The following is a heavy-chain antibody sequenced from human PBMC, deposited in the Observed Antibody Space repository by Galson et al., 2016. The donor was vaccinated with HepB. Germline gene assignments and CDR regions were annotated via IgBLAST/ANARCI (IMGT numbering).Heavy chain of an antibody. V-gene: IGHV3-23*01. CDR1: GFMYRNYA. CDR3: VKVFDYLNGWIDQ. D-gene: IGHD6-19*01. Sequence: SLRLSCAASGFMYRNYAMSWVRQAPGKGLEWVSVISGIGGTTFYGDSVKGRFSISRDNSQSTLDLQMNSLTPEDTAIYYCVKVFDYLNGWIDQWGQGTLVTVSS. CDR2: ISGIGGTT. J-gene: IGHJ4*02.